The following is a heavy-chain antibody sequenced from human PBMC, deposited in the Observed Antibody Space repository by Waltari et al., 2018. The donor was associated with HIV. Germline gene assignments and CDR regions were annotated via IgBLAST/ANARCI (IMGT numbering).Heavy chain of an antibody. CDR1: GSTFSSYW. Sequence: EVQVVESGGGIVQPGGSLRISCEASGSTFSSYWMPWFRQAPEKALVWVSRINSDGSSTGYVDYVKGRFTISRDNAKNTLYLQMNNMRAEDTAVYYCAPGRGWFDPWGQGTLVTVSS. CDR3: APGRGWFDP. J-gene: IGHJ5*02. V-gene: IGHV3-74*01. CDR2: INSDGSST.